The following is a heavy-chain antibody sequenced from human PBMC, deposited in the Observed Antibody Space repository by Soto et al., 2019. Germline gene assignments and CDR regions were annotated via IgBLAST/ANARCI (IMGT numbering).Heavy chain of an antibody. D-gene: IGHD3-3*01. CDR1: VFTSSG. V-gene: IGHV1-18*04. CDR3: AREGILGLFDAYDL. J-gene: IGHJ3*01. CDR2: ISTHNGNT. Sequence: ASVKVSCKASVFTSSGISWVRQAPGQRLEWMGWISTHNGNTIYAQKFQGRVIMTMDTSTATVYMELRSLRPDDTAVYLCAREGILGLFDAYDLWGQGTMVTVSS.